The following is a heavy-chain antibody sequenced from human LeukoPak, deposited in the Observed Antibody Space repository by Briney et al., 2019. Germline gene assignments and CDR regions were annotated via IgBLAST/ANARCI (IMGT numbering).Heavy chain of an antibody. Sequence: GGSLRLSCATSGFTFRNFDLHWVRQATGEGLEWVSAIGTAGDTYYPDSVKGRFTISRDNAKNSFYLQMNNLRVGDTAVYYCSRGGAPAGYAYDIWGHGTVVTVSS. CDR3: SRGGAPAGYAYDI. CDR2: IGTAGDT. V-gene: IGHV3-13*01. D-gene: IGHD6-13*01. J-gene: IGHJ3*02. CDR1: GFTFRNFD.